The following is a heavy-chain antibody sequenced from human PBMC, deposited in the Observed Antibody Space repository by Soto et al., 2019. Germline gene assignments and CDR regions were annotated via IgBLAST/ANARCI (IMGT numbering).Heavy chain of an antibody. Sequence: ASVKVSCKASGYTCTSYGISWVRQAPGQGLEWMGWISAYNGNTNYAQKLQGRVTMTTDTSTSTAYMELRSLRSDDTAVYYCAVRHYDILTGFQAFDIWGQGTMVTVSS. D-gene: IGHD3-9*01. V-gene: IGHV1-18*01. CDR3: AVRHYDILTGFQAFDI. CDR1: GYTCTSYG. J-gene: IGHJ3*02. CDR2: ISAYNGNT.